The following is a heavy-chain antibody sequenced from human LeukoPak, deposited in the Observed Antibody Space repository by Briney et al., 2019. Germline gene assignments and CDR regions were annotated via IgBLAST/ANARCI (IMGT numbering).Heavy chain of an antibody. Sequence: GGSLRLSCAASGFTFSSYAMSWVRRALGKGLEWVSAISGSGGSTYYADSVKGRFTISRDNSKNTLYLQMNSLRAEDTAVYYCARDASSSWATDYFDYWGQGTLVIVSS. V-gene: IGHV3-23*01. CDR3: ARDASSSWATDYFDY. J-gene: IGHJ4*02. CDR1: GFTFSSYA. D-gene: IGHD6-13*01. CDR2: ISGSGGST.